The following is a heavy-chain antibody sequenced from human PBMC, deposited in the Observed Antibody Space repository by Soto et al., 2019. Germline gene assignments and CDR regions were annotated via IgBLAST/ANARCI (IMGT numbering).Heavy chain of an antibody. CDR2: IYYSGST. J-gene: IGHJ4*02. CDR3: AILTSGPVYFDY. CDR1: GGSISSGGYY. D-gene: IGHD3-10*01. V-gene: IGHV4-31*03. Sequence: QVQLQESGPGLVKTSQTLSLTCTVSGGSISSGGYYWSWIRQHPGKGLEWIGYIYYSGSTYYNPSLKSRVPISVDTSKNQFSLKLSSVTAAGTAVYYCAILTSGPVYFDYWGQGTLVTVSS.